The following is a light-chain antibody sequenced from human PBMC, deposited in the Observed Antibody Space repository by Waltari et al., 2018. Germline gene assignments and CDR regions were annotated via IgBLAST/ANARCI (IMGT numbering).Light chain of an antibody. CDR3: GTWDNNLSALV. Sequence: QSVLTQPPSVSAAPGRKVPISCSGSTSHIGNNYVSWYQQVPGAAPKVFIYETEKRPAGIPDRFSGSKSGTSASLGITGLQTGDEAAYYCGTWDNNLSALVFGGGTKLTVL. J-gene: IGLJ2*01. V-gene: IGLV1-51*02. CDR2: ETE. CDR1: TSHIGNNY.